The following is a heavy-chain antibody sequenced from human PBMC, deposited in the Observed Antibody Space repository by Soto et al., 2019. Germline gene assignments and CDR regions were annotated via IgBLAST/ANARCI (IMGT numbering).Heavy chain of an antibody. CDR3: AKELGGPLSLYYDYMDV. V-gene: IGHV3-23*01. Sequence: EVQLLESGGGLVQPGGSLRLSCAASGFTFSSYAMSWVRQAPGKGLEWVSAISGSGGSTYYADSVKGRFTISRDNSKNTLYLQMNSLRAEDTAVYYCAKELGGPLSLYYDYMDVWGKGTTVTVSS. J-gene: IGHJ6*03. CDR1: GFTFSSYA. CDR2: ISGSGGST. D-gene: IGHD7-27*01.